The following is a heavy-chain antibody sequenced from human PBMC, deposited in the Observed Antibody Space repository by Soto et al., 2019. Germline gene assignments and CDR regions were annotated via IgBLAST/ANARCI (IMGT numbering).Heavy chain of an antibody. CDR3: AKMERTQLWLLVQN. D-gene: IGHD5-18*01. CDR1: GGSSTNDDFF. CDR2: ITYGGII. V-gene: IGHV4-31*11. J-gene: IGHJ1*01. Sequence: TLSLTCAVSGGSSTNDDFFWSWVRQHPDKGLEWLAYITYGGIIYYNPSLRSRLSFSIDKSKSQFSLNVRSVTAADTAVYFCAKMERTQLWLLVQNWGQG.